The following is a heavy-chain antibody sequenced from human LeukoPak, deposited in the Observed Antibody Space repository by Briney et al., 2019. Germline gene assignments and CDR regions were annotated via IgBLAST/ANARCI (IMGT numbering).Heavy chain of an antibody. Sequence: PGGSLRLSCAASGFTFSNAWMSWVRQAPGKGLEWVGRIKSKTDGGTTDYAAPVKGRFTISRDDSENTLYLQMNSLKTEDTAVYYCTTWYYYDSSGFDYWGQGTLVTVSS. CDR1: GFTFSNAW. CDR3: TTWYYYDSSGFDY. CDR2: IKSKTDGGTT. J-gene: IGHJ4*02. D-gene: IGHD3-22*01. V-gene: IGHV3-15*01.